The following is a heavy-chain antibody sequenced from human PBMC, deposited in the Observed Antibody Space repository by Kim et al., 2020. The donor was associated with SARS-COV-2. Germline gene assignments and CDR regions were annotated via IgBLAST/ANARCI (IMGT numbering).Heavy chain of an antibody. J-gene: IGHJ5*02. Sequence: GGSLRLSCAASGFTFSDYYMSWIRQAPGKGLEWVSYISSSGSTIYYADSVKGRFTISRDNAKNSLYLQMNSLRAEDTAVYYCARDQQQLVYHWFDPWGQGTLVTVSS. D-gene: IGHD6-13*01. CDR3: ARDQQQLVYHWFDP. V-gene: IGHV3-11*01. CDR1: GFTFSDYY. CDR2: ISSSGSTI.